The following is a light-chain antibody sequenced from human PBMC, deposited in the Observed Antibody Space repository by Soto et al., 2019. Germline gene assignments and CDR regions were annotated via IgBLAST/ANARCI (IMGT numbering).Light chain of an antibody. V-gene: IGKV1-33*01. CDR3: QQYENLPT. CDR2: DSS. J-gene: IGKJ5*01. CDR1: QNINNY. Sequence: DIQMTQSPSSLSASVGDRVTITCQASQNINNYLNWYQQKPGRAPKLLIYDSSNLEAGVPSRFRGSGSGTDFTFTISRLQPEDIATYYCQQYENLPTFGQGTRLEIK.